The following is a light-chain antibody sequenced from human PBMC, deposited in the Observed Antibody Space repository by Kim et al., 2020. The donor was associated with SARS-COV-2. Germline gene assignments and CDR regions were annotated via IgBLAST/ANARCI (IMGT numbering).Light chain of an antibody. CDR3: QQYRHWPPYS. J-gene: IGKJ2*01. CDR1: RSVNSH. CDR2: GAS. V-gene: IGKV3-15*01. Sequence: MTQSPGTLSVSLGDTATLPCRASRSVNSHLAWYQQRRGQPPRLLIHGASNRATDVPPRFSGSGSGTEFTLTISGLQSEDFATYYCQQYRHWPPYSFGQGTKLEI.